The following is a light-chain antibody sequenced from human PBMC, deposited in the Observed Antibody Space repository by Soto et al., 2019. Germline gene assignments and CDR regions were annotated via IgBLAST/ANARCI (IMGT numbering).Light chain of an antibody. V-gene: IGLV7-43*01. CDR1: TGAVTSGDS. J-gene: IGLJ3*02. CDR3: LLYNGGVWV. CDR2: NTN. Sequence: QAVVTQEPSLTVSPGRIVTLTCGSSTGAVTSGDSPNWFQQKPGQAPRTLIYNTNIKHSSTPARFSGSLLGGRAALTLSGVQPEDEAEYYCLLYNGGVWVFGGGTKVTVL.